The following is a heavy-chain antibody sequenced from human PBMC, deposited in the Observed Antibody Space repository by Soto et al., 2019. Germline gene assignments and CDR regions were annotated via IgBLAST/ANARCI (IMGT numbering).Heavy chain of an antibody. CDR3: AGVTPMTTVTFFDY. V-gene: IGHV4-59*01. CDR1: GGSISSYY. J-gene: IGHJ4*02. CDR2: IYYSGST. Sequence: QVQLQESGPGLVKPSETLSLTCTVSGGSISSYYWSWIRQPPGKGLEWIGYIYYSGSTNYNPSLKSRVTISVDTSKNQFSLKLSSVTAADTAVYYCAGVTPMTTVTFFDYWGQGTLVTVSS. D-gene: IGHD4-17*01.